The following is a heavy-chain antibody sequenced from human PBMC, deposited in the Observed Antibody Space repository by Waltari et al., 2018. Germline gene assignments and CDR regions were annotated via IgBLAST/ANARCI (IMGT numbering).Heavy chain of an antibody. Sequence: QVQLQESGPGLVKPSETLSLTCTVSGGSISSYHWTWIRQPPGKGLEWIGYIYYSGSTNYNPSLKSRVTISVDTSKNQFSLKLSSVTAADTAVYYCARVSGDSSSWYAAFDYWGQGTLVTVSS. CDR1: GGSISSYH. CDR2: IYYSGST. V-gene: IGHV4-59*01. CDR3: ARVSGDSSSWYAAFDY. J-gene: IGHJ4*02. D-gene: IGHD6-13*01.